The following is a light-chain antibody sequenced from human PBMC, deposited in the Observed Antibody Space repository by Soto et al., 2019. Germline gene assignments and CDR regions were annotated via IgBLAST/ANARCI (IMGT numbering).Light chain of an antibody. Sequence: QSALTQPASVSGSPGQSITISCPGTSSDVGGYNYVSWYQQHPGKAPKLMIYDVSNRPSGVSNRFSGYKSGNKASLTISGLQAEDEADYYCSSYTSSSTLLYVFGTGTKLTVL. CDR3: SSYTSSSTLLYV. V-gene: IGLV2-14*01. CDR1: SSDVGGYNY. J-gene: IGLJ1*01. CDR2: DVS.